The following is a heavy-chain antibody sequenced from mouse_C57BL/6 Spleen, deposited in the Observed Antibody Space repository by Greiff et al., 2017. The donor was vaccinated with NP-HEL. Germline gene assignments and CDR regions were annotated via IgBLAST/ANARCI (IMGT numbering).Heavy chain of an antibody. J-gene: IGHJ4*01. CDR2: INYDGSST. CDR1: GFTFSDYY. V-gene: IGHV5-16*01. D-gene: IGHD2-3*01. Sequence: EVKLMESEGGLVQPGSSMKLSCTASGFTFSDYYMAWVRQVPEKGLEWVANINYDGSSTYYLDSLKSRFIISRDNAKNILYLQMSSLKSEDTATYYCARVYDGYYDYAMDYWGQGTSVTVSS. CDR3: ARVYDGYYDYAMDY.